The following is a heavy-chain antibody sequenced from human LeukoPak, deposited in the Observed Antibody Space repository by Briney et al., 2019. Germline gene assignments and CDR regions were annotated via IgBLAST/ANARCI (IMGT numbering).Heavy chain of an antibody. V-gene: IGHV1-18*01. Sequence: EASVKVSFKASNYTFTRYGISWVRQAPGQGLEWMGWISAYNGNTKYAQKLQGRVTMTTDTSTNTAYMELRSLRSDDTAVYYCARSYSSTSMDYWGQGTLVTVSS. D-gene: IGHD6-6*01. CDR2: ISAYNGNT. CDR3: ARSYSSTSMDY. J-gene: IGHJ4*02. CDR1: NYTFTRYG.